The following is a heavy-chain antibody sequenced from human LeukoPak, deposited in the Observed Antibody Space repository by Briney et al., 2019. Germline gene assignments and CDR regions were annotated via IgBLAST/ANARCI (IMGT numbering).Heavy chain of an antibody. D-gene: IGHD3-10*01. CDR1: GGSISSYN. Sequence: SETLSRTCTVSGGSISSYNWSWLRQPPGKGLEWIGYIYYSGSTTYNPSLKSRVTISLDTSKNQFSLKLSSVTAADTAVYYCASDYGSGSYRFDYWGQGTLVTVSS. CDR2: IYYSGST. J-gene: IGHJ4*02. V-gene: IGHV4-59*01. CDR3: ASDYGSGSYRFDY.